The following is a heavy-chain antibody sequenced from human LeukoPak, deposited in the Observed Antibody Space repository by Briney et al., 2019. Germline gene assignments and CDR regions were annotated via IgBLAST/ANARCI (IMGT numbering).Heavy chain of an antibody. CDR3: ARDNSVRDEAWWFNP. Sequence: ASVKVSCKASGYTFITYGITWVRQAPGQGLEWMAWISPYNGNTKYVQKLQGRVTLTRDMSTSTDYLELSSLRSEDTAVYYRARDNSVRDEAWWFNPWGQGTLVTVSS. J-gene: IGHJ5*02. V-gene: IGHV1-18*04. CDR1: GYTFITYG. CDR2: ISPYNGNT. D-gene: IGHD5-24*01.